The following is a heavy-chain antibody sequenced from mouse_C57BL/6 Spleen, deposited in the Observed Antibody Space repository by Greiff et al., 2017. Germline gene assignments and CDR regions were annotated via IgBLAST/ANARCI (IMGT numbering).Heavy chain of an antibody. J-gene: IGHJ4*01. D-gene: IGHD2-1*01. V-gene: IGHV5-4*01. CDR2: ISDGGSYT. CDR1: GFTFSSYA. CDR3: ARDYGNHYYYAMDY. Sequence: EVQGVESGGGLVKPGGSLKLSCAASGFTFSSYAMSWVRQTPEKRLEWVATISDGGSYTYYPDNVKGRFTISRDNAKNNLYLQMSHLKSEDTAMYYCARDYGNHYYYAMDYWGQGTSVTVSA.